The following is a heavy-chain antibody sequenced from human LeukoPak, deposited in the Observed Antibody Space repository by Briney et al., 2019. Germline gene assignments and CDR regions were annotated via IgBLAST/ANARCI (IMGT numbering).Heavy chain of an antibody. CDR1: GGSFSGYY. D-gene: IGHD4-23*01. CDR2: INHSGST. J-gene: IGHJ4*02. CDR3: ARGDMTTVVTRMGWIDY. V-gene: IGHV4-34*01. Sequence: SSETLSLTCAVYGGSFSGYYWSWIRQPPGKGLEWIGEINHSGSTNYNPSLKSRVTISVDTYKNQFSLKLSSVTAADTSVYYCARGDMTTVVTRMGWIDYWGQGTLVTVSS.